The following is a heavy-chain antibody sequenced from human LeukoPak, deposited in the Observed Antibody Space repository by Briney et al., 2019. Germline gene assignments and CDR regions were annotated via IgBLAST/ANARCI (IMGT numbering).Heavy chain of an antibody. D-gene: IGHD6-13*01. J-gene: IGHJ3*02. V-gene: IGHV3-66*02. CDR1: GFTVSSNF. Sequence: PGGCLRLSRAPSGFTVSSNFVSWFRQPPGKGLEWVSVLYGGGSTYYADSVKGRFTISRDNSKNTLYLQMHSLRAEDTAVYYCARDSSSTWYVAFDIGGQGTMVTAS. CDR2: LYGGGST. CDR3: ARDSSSTWYVAFDI.